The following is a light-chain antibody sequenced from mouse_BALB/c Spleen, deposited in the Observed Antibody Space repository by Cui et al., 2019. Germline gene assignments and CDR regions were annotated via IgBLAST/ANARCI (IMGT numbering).Light chain of an antibody. CDR2: STS. V-gene: IGKV4-80*01. CDR1: SSVSY. Sequence: QIVLTQSPAIMSASLGEEITLTCSASSSVSYMHWYQQKSGTSPKLVIYSTSILASGVPSRFSGSGSGTCYSLTISSVEAEDAADYYDHQWSSYPWTFGGGTKLEIK. J-gene: IGKJ1*01. CDR3: HQWSSYPWT.